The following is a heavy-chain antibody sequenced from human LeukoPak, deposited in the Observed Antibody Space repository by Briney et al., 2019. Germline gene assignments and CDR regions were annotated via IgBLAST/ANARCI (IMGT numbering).Heavy chain of an antibody. Sequence: PGGSLRLSCAASGFTFSSYSMNWVRQAPGKGLEWVSYIRSSSTIYYADSVKGRFTISRDNAKNSLYLQMNSLRAEDTAVYYCARDRDGYNESPQTHWGQGTMVTVSS. CDR3: ARDRDGYNESPQTH. CDR1: GFTFSSYS. V-gene: IGHV3-48*01. J-gene: IGHJ3*01. D-gene: IGHD5-24*01. CDR2: IRSSSTI.